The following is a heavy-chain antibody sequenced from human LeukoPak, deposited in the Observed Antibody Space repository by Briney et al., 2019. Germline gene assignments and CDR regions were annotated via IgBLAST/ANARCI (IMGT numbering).Heavy chain of an antibody. CDR3: AKQGSIVVVLSWFDP. J-gene: IGHJ5*02. Sequence: GSLRLSCAASGFTFSSYAMSWVRQAPGKGLEWVSAISGSGGSTYYADSVKGRFTISRDNSKNTLYLQMNSLRAEDTAVYYCAKQGSIVVVLSWFDPWGQGTLVTVSS. CDR1: GFTFSSYA. V-gene: IGHV3-23*01. D-gene: IGHD2-15*01. CDR2: ISGSGGST.